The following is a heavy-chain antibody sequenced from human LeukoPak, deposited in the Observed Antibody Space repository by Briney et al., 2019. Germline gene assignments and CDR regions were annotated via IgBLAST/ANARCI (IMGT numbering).Heavy chain of an antibody. D-gene: IGHD2-21*02. V-gene: IGHV3-11*01. CDR1: GFTFSDYY. J-gene: IGHJ4*02. CDR2: ISSSGSTI. Sequence: GGSLRLSCAASGFTFSDYYMSWIRQAPGKGLEWVSYISSSGSTIYYADSVKGRFTISRDNAKNSLYLQMNSLRAEDTALYYCAKGVAYCGGDCPPGHFDYWGQGTLVTVSS. CDR3: AKGVAYCGGDCPPGHFDY.